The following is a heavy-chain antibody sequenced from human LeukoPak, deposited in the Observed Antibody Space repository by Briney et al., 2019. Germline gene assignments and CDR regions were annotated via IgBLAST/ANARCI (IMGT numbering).Heavy chain of an antibody. D-gene: IGHD1-14*01. J-gene: IGHJ3*02. V-gene: IGHV4-59*01. Sequence: SETLSLTCTVSGGSISSYYWSWIRQPPRKGLEWIGYIYYSGSTNYNPSLKSRVTISVDTSKNQFSLKLSSVTAADTAVYYCAREGNPDYPGDAFDIWGQGTMVTVSS. CDR1: GGSISSYY. CDR2: IYYSGST. CDR3: AREGNPDYPGDAFDI.